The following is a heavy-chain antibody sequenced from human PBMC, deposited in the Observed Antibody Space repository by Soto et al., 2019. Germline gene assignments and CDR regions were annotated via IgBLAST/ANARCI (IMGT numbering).Heavy chain of an antibody. V-gene: IGHV3-23*01. Sequence: PGGSLRLSCAASGFTFSSYAMSWVRQAPGKGLEWVSAISGSGGSTYYADSVKGRFTISRDNSKNTLYLQMNSLRAEDTAVYYCAKFIVVVPAAKYYYYGMDVWGQGTTVT. J-gene: IGHJ6*02. CDR2: ISGSGGST. CDR1: GFTFSSYA. CDR3: AKFIVVVPAAKYYYYGMDV. D-gene: IGHD2-2*01.